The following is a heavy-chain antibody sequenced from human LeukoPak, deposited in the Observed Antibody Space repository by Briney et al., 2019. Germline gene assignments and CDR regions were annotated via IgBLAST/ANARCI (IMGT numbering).Heavy chain of an antibody. CDR3: AKDLSPMTTVAYFDY. J-gene: IGHJ4*02. CDR1: GFTFSSYA. CDR2: ISGSGGST. V-gene: IGHV3-23*01. Sequence: GGSLRLSCAASGFTFSSYAMSWVRQAPGKGLEWVSAISGSGGSTYYADSVKGRFTISRDNSKNTLYLQMNSLRAEDTAVYYCAKDLSPMTTVAYFDYWSQGTLVTVSS. D-gene: IGHD4-23*01.